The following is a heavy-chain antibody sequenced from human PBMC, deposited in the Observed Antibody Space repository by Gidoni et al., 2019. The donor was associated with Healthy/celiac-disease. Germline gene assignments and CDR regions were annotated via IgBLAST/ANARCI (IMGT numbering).Heavy chain of an antibody. Sequence: QLQLQESGPGLVKPSETLSLTCPVSGGSISSSSYYWGWIRQPPGKGLEWIGSIYYSGSTYYNPSLKSRVTISVDTSKNQFSLKLSSVTAADTAVYYCARRHIAAAGRIDYWGQGTLVTVSS. CDR3: ARRHIAAAGRIDY. CDR1: GGSISSSSYY. J-gene: IGHJ4*02. D-gene: IGHD6-13*01. V-gene: IGHV4-39*01. CDR2: IYYSGST.